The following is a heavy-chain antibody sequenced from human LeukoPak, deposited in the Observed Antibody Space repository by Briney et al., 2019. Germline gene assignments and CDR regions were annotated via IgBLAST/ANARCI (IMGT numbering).Heavy chain of an antibody. CDR1: GFTFTNYW. J-gene: IGHJ4*02. CDR2: MKQDGREK. Sequence: GGSLRLSCVASGFTFTNYWMTWVRQAPGKGLEWVANMKQDGREKYYVDSVKGRFTISRDNAKNSLYLQMNSLRDEDTAVYYCARGSERWLQLTYWGQGTLVTVSS. V-gene: IGHV3-7*01. D-gene: IGHD5-24*01. CDR3: ARGSERWLQLTY.